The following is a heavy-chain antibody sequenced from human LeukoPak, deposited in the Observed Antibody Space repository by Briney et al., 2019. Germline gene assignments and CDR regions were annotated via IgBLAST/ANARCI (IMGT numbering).Heavy chain of an antibody. CDR2: INDSGTI. J-gene: IGHJ6*03. D-gene: IGHD1-7*01. V-gene: IGHV4-34*01. CDR1: GGSFSNYY. Sequence: SETLSLTCAVYGGSFSNYYWSWIRQSPGKGLEWIGEINDSGTINYNPSLMSRVTISVDKSKNQFSLKLSSVTAADTAVYYCARRWNYGRNYYIDVWGKGATVSVSS. CDR3: ARRWNYGRNYYIDV.